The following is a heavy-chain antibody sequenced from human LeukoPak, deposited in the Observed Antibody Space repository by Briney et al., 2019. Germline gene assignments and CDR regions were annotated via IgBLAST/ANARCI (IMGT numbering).Heavy chain of an antibody. CDR1: GGSFSGYY. J-gene: IGHJ2*01. D-gene: IGHD4-17*01. CDR2: INHSGST. CDR3: ARGLGDYVEDWYFDL. V-gene: IGHV4-34*01. Sequence: SETLSLTCAVYGGSFSGYYWSWIRQPPGKGLEWIGEINHSGSTNYNPSLESRISISVDTSKNQFSLKLSSVTAADTAVYYCARGLGDYVEDWYFDLWGRGTLVTVSS.